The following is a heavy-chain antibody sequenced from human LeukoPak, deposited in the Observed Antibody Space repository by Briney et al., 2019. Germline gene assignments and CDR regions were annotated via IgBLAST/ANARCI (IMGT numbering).Heavy chain of an antibody. CDR3: AKDQSRWELRPSYYFDY. CDR2: IRYDGSNK. J-gene: IGHJ4*02. V-gene: IGHV3-30*02. D-gene: IGHD1-26*01. Sequence: PGGSLRLSCAASGFTFSSYAMSWVSQAPGKRLEWVAFIRYDGSNKYYADSVKGRFTISRDNSKNTLYLQMNSLRAEDTAVYYCAKDQSRWELRPSYYFDYWGQGTLVTVSS. CDR1: GFTFSSYA.